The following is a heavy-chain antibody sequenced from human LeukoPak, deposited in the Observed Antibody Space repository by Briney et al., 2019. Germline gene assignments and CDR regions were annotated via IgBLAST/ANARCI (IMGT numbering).Heavy chain of an antibody. CDR1: GGTFSSYA. CDR3: ARVASRNYFDY. D-gene: IGHD2-2*01. CDR2: IIPILGIA. Sequence: ASVKVSCKASGGTFSSYAISWVRQAPGQGLEWTGRIIPILGIANYAQKFQGRVTITADKSTSTAYMELSSLRSEDTAVYYCARVASRNYFDYWGQGTLVTVSS. J-gene: IGHJ4*02. V-gene: IGHV1-69*04.